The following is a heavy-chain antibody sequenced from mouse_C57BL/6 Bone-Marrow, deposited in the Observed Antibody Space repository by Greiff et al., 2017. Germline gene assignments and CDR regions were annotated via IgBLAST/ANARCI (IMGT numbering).Heavy chain of an antibody. D-gene: IGHD1-1*01. Sequence: EVQLQQSGAELVRPGASVKLSCTASGFNIKDDYMHWVKQRPEQGLEWLGWIDPENGDTEYASKFQGKATITADTSSNTAYLQLSSLTSEDTAVYYCTTSTTVVATDAMDYWGQGTSVTVSS. V-gene: IGHV14-4*01. CDR2: IDPENGDT. J-gene: IGHJ4*01. CDR3: TTSTTVVATDAMDY. CDR1: GFNIKDDY.